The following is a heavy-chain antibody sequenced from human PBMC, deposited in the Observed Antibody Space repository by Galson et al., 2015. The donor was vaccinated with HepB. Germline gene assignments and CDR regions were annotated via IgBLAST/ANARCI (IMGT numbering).Heavy chain of an antibody. J-gene: IGHJ4*02. CDR1: GFSFSSYG. Sequence: SLRLSCAASGFSFSSYGMHWVRQAPGTGLEWVAAVPYDGINKYYSDSLKGRFTISRDNSKNTLYLQMNSPRVEDTAVYYCARGRNYYDSTGSYDHWSQGTLVTVSS. V-gene: IGHV3-30*03. CDR2: VPYDGINK. D-gene: IGHD3-22*01. CDR3: ARGRNYYDSTGSYDH.